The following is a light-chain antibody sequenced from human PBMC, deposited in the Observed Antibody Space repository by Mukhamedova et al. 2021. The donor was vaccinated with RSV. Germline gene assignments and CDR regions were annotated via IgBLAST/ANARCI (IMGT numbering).Light chain of an antibody. CDR3: AAWDDTLNMVV. Sequence: RNDQRPLGVPDRFSGSKSGTSASLAISGLRSEDETEYHCAAWDDTLNMVVFGGGTKLT. J-gene: IGLJ3*02. V-gene: IGLV1-47*01. CDR2: RND.